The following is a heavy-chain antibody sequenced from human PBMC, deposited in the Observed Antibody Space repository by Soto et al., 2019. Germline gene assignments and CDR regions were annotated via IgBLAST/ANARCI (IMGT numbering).Heavy chain of an antibody. CDR1: GASNSVHSNY. Sequence: SETLSLTCTVSGASNSVHSNYWTWIRQPPGKGLEWIGSSYYSGTTYFNPSLKSRATISVDTSKNQFSLRLTSVTAADTAIYYCTRRYNWNDNYFDPRGPGALVTVSS. CDR3: TRRYNWNDNYFDP. V-gene: IGHV4-39*01. J-gene: IGHJ5*02. CDR2: SYYSGTT. D-gene: IGHD1-20*01.